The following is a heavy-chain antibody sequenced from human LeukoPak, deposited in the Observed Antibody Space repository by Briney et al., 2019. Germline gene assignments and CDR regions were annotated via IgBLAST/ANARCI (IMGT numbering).Heavy chain of an antibody. CDR2: ISGSGGST. Sequence: GGSLRLSCAASGFTFSSYAMSWVRQAPGKGLEWVSAISGSGGSTYYADSVKGRFTISRDNSKNTLYLQMNSLRAEDTAVYYCAKDFKIRYFDWWDAFDIWGQGTMVTVSS. CDR1: GFTFSSYA. J-gene: IGHJ3*02. CDR3: AKDFKIRYFDWWDAFDI. V-gene: IGHV3-23*01. D-gene: IGHD3-9*01.